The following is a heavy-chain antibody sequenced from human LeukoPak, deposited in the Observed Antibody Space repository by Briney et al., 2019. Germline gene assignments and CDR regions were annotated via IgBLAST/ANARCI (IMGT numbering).Heavy chain of an antibody. D-gene: IGHD3-10*01. CDR3: AIDGSGSYSATLPIDY. CDR1: GFTFSTYS. CDR2: ITSSSSII. J-gene: IGHJ4*02. Sequence: GGSLRLSCAGSGFTFSTYSINWVRQAPGKGLEWVSYITSSSSIIYYGDSVKGRFTVSRDNAKNSVYLQMNSLRAEDTAVYYCAIDGSGSYSATLPIDYWGQGTLVTVSS. V-gene: IGHV3-48*01.